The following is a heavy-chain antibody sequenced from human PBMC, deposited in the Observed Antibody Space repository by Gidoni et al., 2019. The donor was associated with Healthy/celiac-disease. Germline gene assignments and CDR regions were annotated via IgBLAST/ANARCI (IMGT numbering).Heavy chain of an antibody. CDR2: ISWDGGST. J-gene: IGHJ5*02. V-gene: IGHV3-43D*04. CDR3: AKEGDSGYGSLVGWFDP. CDR1: GFTFDDYA. Sequence: EVQLVESGGVVVQPGGSLRLSCAASGFTFDDYAMHWVRQAPGKGLEWVSLISWDGGSTYYADSVKGRFTISRDNSKNSLYLQMNSLRAEDTALYYCAKEGDSGYGSLVGWFDPWGQGTLVTVSS. D-gene: IGHD5-12*01.